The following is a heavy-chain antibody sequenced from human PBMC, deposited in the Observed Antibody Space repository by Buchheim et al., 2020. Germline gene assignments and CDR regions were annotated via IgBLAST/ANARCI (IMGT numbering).Heavy chain of an antibody. CDR2: IYYSGST. V-gene: IGHV4-39*01. J-gene: IGHJ5*02. CDR3: ARHRANYDILTGFIGNWFDP. Sequence: QLQLQESGPGLVKPSETLSLTCTVSGGSISSSSYYWGWIRQPPGKGLEWIGSIYYSGSTYYNPSLKSRVTISVDTSKNQFSLKLSSVTAADTAAYYCARHRANYDILTGFIGNWFDPWGQGTL. D-gene: IGHD3-9*01. CDR1: GGSISSSSYY.